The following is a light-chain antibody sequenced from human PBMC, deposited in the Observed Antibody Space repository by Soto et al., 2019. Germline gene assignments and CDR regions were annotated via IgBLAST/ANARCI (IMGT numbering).Light chain of an antibody. CDR3: KPRSDWTPRLP. CDR2: DAS. CDR1: RSVSSY. J-gene: IGKJ4*01. V-gene: IGKV3-11*01. Sequence: EIVLTQSPATMSLSPGERATLSCVASRSVSSYLAWYQQKPRQAPRLLIYDASYRATGIQARFSGSGSRTDFALTLSNLEPEDFAVYCCKPRSDWTPRLPFGGGTKVEIK.